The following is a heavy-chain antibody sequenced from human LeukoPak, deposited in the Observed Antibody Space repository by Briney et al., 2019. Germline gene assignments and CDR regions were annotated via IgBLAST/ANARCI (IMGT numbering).Heavy chain of an antibody. J-gene: IGHJ4*02. D-gene: IGHD6-19*01. CDR1: GFSFDDYA. CDR3: ATSSREGEDSSGWASFDY. Sequence: QTGGSLRLSCAVSGFSFDDYAMHWVRQAPGKGLEWVSGTSWNSGSIGYAESVKGRFTISRDNAKNSLYLQMNSLRAEDTALYYRATSSREGEDSSGWASFDYWGQGTLVTVSS. V-gene: IGHV3-9*01. CDR2: TSWNSGSI.